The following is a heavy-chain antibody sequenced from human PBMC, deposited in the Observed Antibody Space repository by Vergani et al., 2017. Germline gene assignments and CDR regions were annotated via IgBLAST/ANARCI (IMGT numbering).Heavy chain of an antibody. D-gene: IGHD3-16*01. CDR1: GFTFSDYY. J-gene: IGHJ6*02. V-gene: IGHV3-11*05. CDR2: ISSSSSYT. CDR3: ARKSMIHGGSPAVNYGMDV. Sequence: VQLVESGGGLVKPGGSLRLSCAASGFTFSDYYMSWIRQAPGKGLEWVSYISSSSSYTNYADSVKGRFTISRDNAKNSLYLQMNSLRAEDTAVYYCARKSMIHGGSPAVNYGMDVWGQGTTVTVSS.